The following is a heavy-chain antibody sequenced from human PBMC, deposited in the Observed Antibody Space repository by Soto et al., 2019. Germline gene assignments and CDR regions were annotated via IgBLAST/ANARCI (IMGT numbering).Heavy chain of an antibody. CDR2: ISGSGGSI. CDR1: GFTFSSYA. CDR3: VKGISYGYDCLDS. J-gene: IGHJ4*02. D-gene: IGHD5-18*01. V-gene: IGHV3-23*01. Sequence: DVQLLESGGDLVQPGESLRLSCVASGFTFSSYAMNWVRQAPGMGLEWVSTISGSGGSIYYADSVKGRFAISRDNSKNTLFLQMSSRRVEDTAIYYCVKGISYGYDCLDSWGQGTLVTVSS.